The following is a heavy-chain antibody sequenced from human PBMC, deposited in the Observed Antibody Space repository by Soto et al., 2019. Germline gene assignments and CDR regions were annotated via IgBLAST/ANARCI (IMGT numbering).Heavy chain of an antibody. D-gene: IGHD4-17*01. CDR3: AKERATTTAFDY. CDR1: GFILNNYA. CDR2: ISAGGGSP. V-gene: IGHV3-23*01. J-gene: IGHJ4*02. Sequence: VVSLRLSCAASGFILNNYAMSWVRQAPGKGLEWVSFISAGGGSPNYADSVKGRFTISRDNSKNMVYLQMNSLRAEDTAVYYCAKERATTTAFDYWGQGALVTVS.